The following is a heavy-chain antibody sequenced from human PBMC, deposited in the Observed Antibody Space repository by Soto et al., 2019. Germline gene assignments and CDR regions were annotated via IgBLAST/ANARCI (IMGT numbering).Heavy chain of an antibody. V-gene: IGHV1-3*01. D-gene: IGHD3-22*01. CDR2: INPGNGNT. J-gene: IGHJ4*02. Sequence: APVKVSSKAPGSTFTSSGINWVRQAPGRGLEWMGWINPGNGNTKYSQQFQGRVIIDRDTSASTAYMELSSLRPEDTAVYYCARGGYFDSSNYLAYWGLGTLVTVSS. CDR1: GSTFTSSG. CDR3: ARGGYFDSSNYLAY.